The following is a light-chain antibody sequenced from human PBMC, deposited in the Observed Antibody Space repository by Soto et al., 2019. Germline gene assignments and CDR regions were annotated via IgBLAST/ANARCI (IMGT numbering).Light chain of an antibody. CDR2: DAS. J-gene: IGKJ4*01. CDR1: QSVSSSY. V-gene: IGKV3-20*01. CDR3: QQYGSSST. Sequence: EIVLTQSPGTLSLSPGERATRSCRASQSVSSSYLAWYQKKPGQAPRLLIYDASSRATGIPDRFSGSGSGTDFTLTISRLEPEDFGVYYCQQYGSSSTFGGGTKVEIK.